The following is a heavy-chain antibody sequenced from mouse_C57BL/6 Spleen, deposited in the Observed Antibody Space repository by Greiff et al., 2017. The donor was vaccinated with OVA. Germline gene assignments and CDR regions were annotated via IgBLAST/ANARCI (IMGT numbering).Heavy chain of an antibody. CDR2: IDPEDGDT. CDR3: TRHYYGSSWGYFDV. CDR1: GFTIKDYY. J-gene: IGHJ1*03. V-gene: IGHV14-1*01. Sequence: VQLQQSGAELVRPGASVKLSCTASGFTIKDYYMHWVKQRPEQGLEWIGRIDPEDGDTEYAPKFQGKATMTADTSSNTAYLQLSSLPSEDTAVYYCTRHYYGSSWGYFDVWGTGTTVTVSS. D-gene: IGHD1-1*01.